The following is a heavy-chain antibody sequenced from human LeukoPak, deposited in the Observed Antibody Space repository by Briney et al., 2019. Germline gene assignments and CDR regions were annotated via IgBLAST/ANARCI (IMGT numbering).Heavy chain of an antibody. V-gene: IGHV1-8*03. D-gene: IGHD3-3*01. CDR1: GYTFTSYV. J-gene: IGHJ6*03. CDR3: ARVLYYDFWSGYSLGNYYYMDV. Sequence: ASVKVSCKASGYTFTSYVINWVRQVTGQGLEWMGWMNPNSGNTGYAQKFQGRVTITRNTSISTAYMELSSLRSEDTAVYYCARVLYYDFWSGYSLGNYYYMDVWGKGTTVTVSS. CDR2: MNPNSGNT.